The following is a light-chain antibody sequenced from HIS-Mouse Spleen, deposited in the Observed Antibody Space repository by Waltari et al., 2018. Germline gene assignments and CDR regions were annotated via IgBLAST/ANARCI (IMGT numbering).Light chain of an antibody. CDR3: QQRSNWPRRT. Sequence: EIVLTQSPATLSLSPGERATPSCRASQSVSSYLAWYQQKPGQAPRLLIYDASNRATGIPARFSGSGSGTDFTLTISSLEPEDFAVYYCQQRSNWPRRTFGQGTKVEIK. CDR1: QSVSSY. CDR2: DAS. J-gene: IGKJ1*01. V-gene: IGKV3-11*01.